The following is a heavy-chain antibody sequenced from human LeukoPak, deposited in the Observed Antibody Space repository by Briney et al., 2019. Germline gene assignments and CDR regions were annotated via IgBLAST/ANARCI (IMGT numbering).Heavy chain of an antibody. CDR1: GYTFTGYY. CDR3: ARRGEPYYYDSSGSSPFDP. D-gene: IGHD3-22*01. V-gene: IGHV1-2*02. J-gene: IGHJ5*02. Sequence: ASVKVSCKASGYTFTGYYMHWVRQAPGQGLEWMGWINPSSGGTNYAQKFQGRVTMTRDTSISTAYMELSRLRSDDTAVYYCARRGEPYYYDSSGSSPFDPWGQGTLVTVSS. CDR2: INPSSGGT.